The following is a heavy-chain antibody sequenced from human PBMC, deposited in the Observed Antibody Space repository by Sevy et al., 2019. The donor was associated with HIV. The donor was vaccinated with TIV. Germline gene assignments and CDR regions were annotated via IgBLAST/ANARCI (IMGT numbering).Heavy chain of an antibody. J-gene: IGHJ6*02. CDR3: ARLGIYSSSTPPLYYYYGMDV. D-gene: IGHD6-6*01. CDR2: ISAYNGNT. Sequence: ASVKVSCKASGYTFTSYGISWVRQAPGQGLEWMGWISAYNGNTNYAQKHQGRVTMTTDTSTSTAYMELRSLRSDDTAVYYCARLGIYSSSTPPLYYYYGMDVWGQGTTVTVSS. CDR1: GYTFTSYG. V-gene: IGHV1-18*01.